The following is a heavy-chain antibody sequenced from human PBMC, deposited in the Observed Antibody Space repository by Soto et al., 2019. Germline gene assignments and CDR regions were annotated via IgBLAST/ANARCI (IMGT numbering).Heavy chain of an antibody. CDR3: TRGVSAGVDY. D-gene: IGHD1-26*01. V-gene: IGHV1-8*01. J-gene: IGHJ4*02. CDR2: MQPSTGRT. Sequence: ASVKVSCKASGYSFTSLDINWVRQTAGQGLEWMGWMQPSTGRTGYAQKFQGRVTMTRDTSINTAYMELTTLTSDDTAFYYCTRGVSAGVDYCGQGTRVTVSS. CDR1: GYSFTSLD.